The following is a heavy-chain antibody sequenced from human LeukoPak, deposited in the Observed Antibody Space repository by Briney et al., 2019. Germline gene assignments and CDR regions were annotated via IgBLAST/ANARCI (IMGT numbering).Heavy chain of an antibody. CDR1: GFTFSSYG. D-gene: IGHD3-22*01. V-gene: IGHV3-21*01. CDR3: ARDQDGGKYYYESSGYSH. Sequence: GGSLRLSCAASGFTFSSYGLNWVRQTPGKGLEWVSTISSGGHIYYEDSVKGRFTISRDNAKNSLYLQMNSLRAEDTAVYYCARDQDGGKYYYESSGYSHWGQGILVTVSS. J-gene: IGHJ4*02. CDR2: ISSGGHI.